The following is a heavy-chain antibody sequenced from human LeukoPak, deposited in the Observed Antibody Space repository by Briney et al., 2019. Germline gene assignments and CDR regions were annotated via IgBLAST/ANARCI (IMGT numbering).Heavy chain of an antibody. J-gene: IGHJ6*03. CDR1: GGTFSSYA. Sequence: SSVKVSCKASGGTFSSYAISWVRQAPGQGLEWMGGIIPIFGTANYAQKFQGRVTITTDESTSTAYMELSSLRSEDTAVYYCAREDCSSTSCYPGYYMDVWGKGTTVTVSS. CDR2: IIPIFGTA. D-gene: IGHD2-2*01. CDR3: AREDCSSTSCYPGYYMDV. V-gene: IGHV1-69*05.